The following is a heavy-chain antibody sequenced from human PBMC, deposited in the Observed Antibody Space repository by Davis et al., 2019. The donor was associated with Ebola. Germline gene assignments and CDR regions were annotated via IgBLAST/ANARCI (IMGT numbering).Heavy chain of an antibody. Sequence: GGSLRLSCAASGFTVSSNYMSWVRQAPGKGLEWVSVIYGGGSTYYADSVRGRFTISRDNAKNSLFLQMNSLRDEDTAVYYCARDGYSNDWGDYWGQGTLVTVSS. CDR1: GFTVSSNY. V-gene: IGHV3-53*01. J-gene: IGHJ4*02. CDR2: IYGGGST. CDR3: ARDGYSNDWGDY. D-gene: IGHD6-19*01.